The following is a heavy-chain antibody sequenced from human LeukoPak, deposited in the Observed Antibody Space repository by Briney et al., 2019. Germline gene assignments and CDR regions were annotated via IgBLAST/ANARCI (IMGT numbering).Heavy chain of an antibody. CDR3: ARPRDSGWSKTWDY. J-gene: IGHJ4*02. V-gene: IGHV3-7*03. Sequence: GGSLRLSCEGSGFTFRTYWMTWVRQAPGKGLEWVANIKQDGSEKYYVDSVKGRFTISRDNAQNSLYLQMNSLRAEDTAVYYCARPRDSGWSKTWDYWGRGTLVTVSS. CDR2: IKQDGSEK. D-gene: IGHD6-13*01. CDR1: GFTFRTYW.